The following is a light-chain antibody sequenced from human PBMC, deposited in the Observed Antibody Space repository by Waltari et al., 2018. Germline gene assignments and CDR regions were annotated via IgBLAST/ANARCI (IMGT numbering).Light chain of an antibody. CDR2: GPD. CDR1: SLRRYY. CDR3: HSRETFSTRL. V-gene: IGLV3-19*01. Sequence: SSDLTQDPSLSVALGQTVRITCQGDSLRRYYESGYQQRTGRAPTLFLYGPDKRPSWIPDRFSGSTSGNTASLTITGAQAEDEADYYCHSRETFSTRLFGGGTRLTV. J-gene: IGLJ2*01.